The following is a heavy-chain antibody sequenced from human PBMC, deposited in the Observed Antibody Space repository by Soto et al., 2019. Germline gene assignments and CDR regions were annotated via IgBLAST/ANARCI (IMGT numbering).Heavy chain of an antibody. CDR1: GGSISSYY. V-gene: IGHV4-59*13. CDR2: IYYNGTT. CDR3: ARYYYDTSGYYYDY. J-gene: IGHJ4*02. Sequence: QVQLQESGPGLVKPSETLSLTCTVSGGSISSYYWSWIRQPPGKGLEWIGYIYYNGTTNYNPSLKSRVTMSVGTSKNRFSLKLSSVTAADTAVYYCARYYYDTSGYYYDYWGQGSLVTVSS. D-gene: IGHD3-22*01.